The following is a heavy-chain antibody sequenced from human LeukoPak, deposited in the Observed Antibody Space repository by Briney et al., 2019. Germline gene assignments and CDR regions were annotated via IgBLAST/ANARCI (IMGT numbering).Heavy chain of an antibody. CDR3: AREALTTSYYFDY. Sequence: PGGSLRLSCAVSGFTVSSDYMSWVRQAPGKGLEWVSVIYSSGITYYADSVKGRFTISRDNAKNSLYLQMNSLRAEDTAVYYCAREALTTSYYFDYWGQGTLVTVSS. CDR2: IYSSGIT. D-gene: IGHD1-14*01. J-gene: IGHJ4*02. V-gene: IGHV3-66*01. CDR1: GFTVSSDY.